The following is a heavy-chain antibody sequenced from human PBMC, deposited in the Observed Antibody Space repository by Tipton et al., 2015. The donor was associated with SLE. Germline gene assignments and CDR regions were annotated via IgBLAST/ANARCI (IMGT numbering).Heavy chain of an antibody. Sequence: TLSLTCTVSGGSISSHYWSWIRQPPGKGLEWIGYIYYSGSTNYNPSLKSRVTISVDTSKNQFSLKLSSVTAADTAVYYCAMDPEYYYDSSGYFRDAFDIWGQGTMVTVSS. CDR2: IYYSGST. CDR3: AMDPEYYYDSSGYFRDAFDI. D-gene: IGHD3-22*01. V-gene: IGHV4-59*11. CDR1: GGSISSHY. J-gene: IGHJ3*02.